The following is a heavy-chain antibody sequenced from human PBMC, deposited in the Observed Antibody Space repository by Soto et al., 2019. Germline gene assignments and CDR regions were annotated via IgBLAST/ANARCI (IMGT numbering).Heavy chain of an antibody. D-gene: IGHD3-22*01. CDR2: IHYSGST. Sequence: QLQLQESGPGLVKPSETLSLTCTVSGDSVTISDYYWGWIRQPPGKGLEWIGSIHYSGSTYYNPYLKSRVTISGDTSKKQFSLTLTSVTAADAAVYYCAAHDSGGYYAEYWGQGTLVTVSA. CDR3: AAHDSGGYYAEY. J-gene: IGHJ4*02. V-gene: IGHV4-39*01. CDR1: GDSVTISDYY.